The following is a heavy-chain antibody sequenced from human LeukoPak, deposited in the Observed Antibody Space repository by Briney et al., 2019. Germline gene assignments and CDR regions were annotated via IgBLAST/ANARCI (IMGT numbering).Heavy chain of an antibody. V-gene: IGHV3-30*18. CDR2: ISYDGSNK. J-gene: IGHJ4*02. D-gene: IGHD6-19*01. CDR1: GFTFSSYA. CDR3: AKRSGIAVAGTWYFDY. Sequence: GGSLRLSCAASGFTFSSYAMSWVRQAPGKGLGWMAVISYDGSNKYYADSVKGRFTISRDNSKYTLYLQMNSLRAEDTAVYYCAKRSGIAVAGTWYFDYWGQGTLVTVSS.